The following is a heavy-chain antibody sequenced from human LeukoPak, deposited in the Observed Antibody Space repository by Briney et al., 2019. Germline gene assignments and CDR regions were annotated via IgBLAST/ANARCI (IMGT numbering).Heavy chain of an antibody. V-gene: IGHV1-69*13. CDR3: ARDHDATTVTYNWFDP. D-gene: IGHD4-17*01. CDR1: GGTFSSYA. Sequence: GASVKVSCKASGGTFSSYAISWVRQAPGQGLEWMGGIIPIFGTANYAQKFQGRVTITADESTSTAYMELSSLRSEDTAVYYCARDHDATTVTYNWFDPWGQGTLVTVSS. J-gene: IGHJ5*02. CDR2: IIPIFGTA.